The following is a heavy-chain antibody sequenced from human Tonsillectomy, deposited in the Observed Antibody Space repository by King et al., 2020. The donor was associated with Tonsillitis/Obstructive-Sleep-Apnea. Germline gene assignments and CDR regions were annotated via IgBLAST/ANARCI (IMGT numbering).Heavy chain of an antibody. CDR2: ISYDGSNK. J-gene: IGHJ3*02. CDR3: ARDSSVGTMIVVIITVDAFDI. D-gene: IGHD3-22*01. Sequence: VQLVESGGGVVQPGRSLRLSCAASGFTFSSYTMHWVRQAPGKGLEWVAVISYDGSNKYYADSVKGRFTISRDNSKNTLYLQMNSLRAEDTAVYYCARDSSVGTMIVVIITVDAFDIWGQGTLVTVSS. CDR1: GFTFSSYT. V-gene: IGHV3-30*04.